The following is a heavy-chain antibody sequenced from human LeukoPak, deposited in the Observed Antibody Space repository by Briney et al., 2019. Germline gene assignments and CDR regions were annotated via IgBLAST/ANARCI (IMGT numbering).Heavy chain of an antibody. V-gene: IGHV4-34*01. CDR3: ARGHSYYDSSGYYP. J-gene: IGHJ5*02. D-gene: IGHD3-22*01. CDR1: GGSFRNYY. Sequence: ASETLSLTCGFYGGSFRNYYWSCIRQPPGKGLEWIGEINHSGSTNYNPSLKSRVTISVDTSKNQFSLKLSSVTAADTAVYYCARGHSYYDSSGYYPWGQGTLVTVSS. CDR2: INHSGST.